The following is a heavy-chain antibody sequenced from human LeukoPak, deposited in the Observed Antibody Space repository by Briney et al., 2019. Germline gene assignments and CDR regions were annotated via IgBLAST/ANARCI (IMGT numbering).Heavy chain of an antibody. CDR2: INHSGST. CDR1: GGSFSGYY. J-gene: IGHJ4*02. V-gene: IGHV4-34*01. D-gene: IGHD2-21*02. CDR3: ASFTHIVVVTAIHGGGYFDY. Sequence: SETLSLTCAVYGGSFSGYYWSWIRQPPGKGLEWIGEINHSGSTNYNPSLKSRVTIPVDTPKNQFSLKLSSVTAADTAVYYCASFTHIVVVTAIHGGGYFDYWGQGTLVTVSS.